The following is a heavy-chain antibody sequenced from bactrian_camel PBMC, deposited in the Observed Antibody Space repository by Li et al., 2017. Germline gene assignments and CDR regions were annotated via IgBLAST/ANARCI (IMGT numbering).Heavy chain of an antibody. Sequence: HVQLVESGGGSVQAGGSLRLSCVASGITSSSYCMGWFRQAPGKEREGVATIDSGGSTSYFESVKGRFTVSKDNAKNTLYLQMNSLKPDDTGMYYCAAGGGGVAGECIAWEDDFAYWGQGTQVTVSS. CDR2: IDSGGST. V-gene: IGHV3S55*01. CDR3: AAGGGGVAGECIAWEDDFAY. D-gene: IGHD1*01. J-gene: IGHJ4*01. CDR1: GITSSSYC.